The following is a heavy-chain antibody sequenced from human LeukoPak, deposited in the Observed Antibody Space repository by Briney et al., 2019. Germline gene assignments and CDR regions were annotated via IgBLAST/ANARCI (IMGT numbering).Heavy chain of an antibody. J-gene: IGHJ4*02. Sequence: GGSLRLSCAASGFTFTSYSMSWVRQAPGKGLEWVSGTSDRGDYTYYADSVKGRFTISRDNSKNTLYLQMNSLRAEDTAVYYCAKDPYGDYFYDYWGQGTLVTVSS. V-gene: IGHV3-23*01. CDR2: TSDRGDYT. CDR1: GFTFTSYS. CDR3: AKDPYGDYFYDY. D-gene: IGHD4-17*01.